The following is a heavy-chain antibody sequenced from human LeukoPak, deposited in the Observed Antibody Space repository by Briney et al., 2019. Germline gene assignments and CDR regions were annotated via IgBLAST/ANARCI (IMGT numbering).Heavy chain of an antibody. CDR2: ISASGDTI. J-gene: IGHJ4*02. D-gene: IGHD3-16*01. CDR1: GFTFSSYQ. CDR3: ASYTDY. Sequence: PGGSLRLSCAASGFTFSSYQMNWVRQAPGKGLEWVSYISASGDTIFYADSVKGRFTISRDNAKNPLYLQMNSLRAEDTAVYYCASYTDYWGQGTLVTVSS. V-gene: IGHV3-48*03.